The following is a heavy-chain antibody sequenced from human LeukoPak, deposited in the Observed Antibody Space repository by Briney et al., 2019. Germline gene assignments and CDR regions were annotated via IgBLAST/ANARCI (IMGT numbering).Heavy chain of an antibody. Sequence: SETLSLTCTVSGGSISSYYWSWIRQPPGKGLEWIGYIYYSGSTNYNPSLKSRVTISVDTSKNQFSLKLSSVTAADTAVYYCARAPTGSYSSYYFDYWGQGTLVTVSS. CDR2: IYYSGST. CDR3: ARAPTGSYSSYYFDY. D-gene: IGHD6-19*01. V-gene: IGHV4-59*01. CDR1: GGSISSYY. J-gene: IGHJ4*02.